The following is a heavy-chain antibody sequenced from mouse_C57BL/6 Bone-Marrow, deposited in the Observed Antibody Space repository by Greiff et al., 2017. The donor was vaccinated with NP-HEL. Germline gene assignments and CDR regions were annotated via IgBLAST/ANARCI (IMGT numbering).Heavy chain of an antibody. Sequence: QVQLQQPGAELVMPGASVKLSCKASGYTFTSYWMHWVKQRPGQGLEWIGEIDPSDSYTNYNQKFKGKSTLTVDKSSSTAYMQLSSLTSEDSAVYYCARGGDDYDYWGQGTTLTVSS. CDR2: IDPSDSYT. CDR3: ARGGDDYDY. V-gene: IGHV1-69*01. J-gene: IGHJ2*01. D-gene: IGHD2-4*01. CDR1: GYTFTSYW.